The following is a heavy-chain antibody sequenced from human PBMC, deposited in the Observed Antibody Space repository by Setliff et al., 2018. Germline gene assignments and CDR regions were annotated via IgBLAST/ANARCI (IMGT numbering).Heavy chain of an antibody. D-gene: IGHD2-21*01. J-gene: IGHJ3*02. V-gene: IGHV1-18*04. CDR3: ARDRAYFSSSHDAFDI. CDR1: GYTFKDFI. Sequence: GASVKVSCKVSGYTFKDFIISWVRQAPGQGLEWMGWISPHTGRAYYAPELQGRITMTTDTSTDTAYMELRNLRSDDTAVYYCARDRAYFSSSHDAFDIWGQGTMVTVSS. CDR2: ISPHTGRA.